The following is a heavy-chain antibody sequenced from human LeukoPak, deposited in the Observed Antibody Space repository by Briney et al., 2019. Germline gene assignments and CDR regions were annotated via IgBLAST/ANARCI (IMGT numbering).Heavy chain of an antibody. J-gene: IGHJ4*02. CDR2: ISGSGGST. V-gene: IGHV3-23*01. D-gene: IGHD3-3*01. CDR3: AKNERIVLRFLGQAYYFDY. CDR1: GFTFSSYA. Sequence: PGGSLRLSCAASGFTFSSYAMSWVRQAPGKGLEWVSAISGSGGSTYYADSVKGRFTISRDNSKNTLYLQMNSPRAEDTAVYYCAKNERIVLRFLGQAYYFDYWGQGTLVTVSS.